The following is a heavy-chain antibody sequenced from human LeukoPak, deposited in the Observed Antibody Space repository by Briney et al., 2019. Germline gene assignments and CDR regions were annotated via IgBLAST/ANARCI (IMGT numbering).Heavy chain of an antibody. V-gene: IGHV4-34*01. J-gene: IGHJ4*02. CDR1: GESFTSYY. CDR3: ARRDCSSPTSHEAFYYFDY. CDR2: INHSGGE. Sequence: SETLSLTCAVSGESFTSYYWNWIRQPPGKGLEWMGEINHSGGENNNPHHLRRVTITAAKSKNQIYLILDCVTAADTAVYYCARRDCSSPTSHEAFYYFDYWGQGTLVTASS. D-gene: IGHD2-2*01.